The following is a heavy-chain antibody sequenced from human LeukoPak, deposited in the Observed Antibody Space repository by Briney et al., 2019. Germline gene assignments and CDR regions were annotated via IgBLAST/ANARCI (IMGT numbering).Heavy chain of an antibody. CDR2: ISSSSIYI. V-gene: IGHV3-21*01. J-gene: IGHJ4*02. CDR3: ARVNGSGSYYNYFDY. Sequence: TSGGSLRLSCAASGFTFSSYSMNWVRQAPGKGLEWVSSISSSSIYIYYAESVKGRFTISRDNAKNSLHLQMNSLRADDTAVYYCARVNGSGSYYNYFDYWGQGTLVTVSS. CDR1: GFTFSSYS. D-gene: IGHD3-10*01.